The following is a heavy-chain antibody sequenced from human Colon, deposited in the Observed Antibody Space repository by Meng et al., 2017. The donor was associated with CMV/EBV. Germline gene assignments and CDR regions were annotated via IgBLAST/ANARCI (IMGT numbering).Heavy chain of an antibody. V-gene: IGHV3-23*03. CDR3: AKDPPDY. Sequence: GESLKISCAASGFSFSSYAMSWVRQAPGKGLEWVSVIYSGGSTTSYADSVKGRFTISRDNSRNMVYLQMNSLRAEDTAVYYCAKDPPDYWGQGTLVTVSS. CDR2: IYSGGSTT. J-gene: IGHJ4*02. CDR1: GFSFSSYA.